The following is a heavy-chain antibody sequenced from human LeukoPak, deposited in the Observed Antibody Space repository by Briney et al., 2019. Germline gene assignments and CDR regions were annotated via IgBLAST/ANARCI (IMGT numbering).Heavy chain of an antibody. D-gene: IGHD5-12*01. J-gene: IGHJ4*02. CDR2: ISDYDGNT. CDR1: GYTFTSYG. Sequence: ASVKLSCKASGYTFTSYGISWGRQTPGQVLEWMGCISDYDGNTNYEQNFQGRVTMTTDTSTSTAYMKLRTLRSDDTAVYYCARLYGMVATQHFDYGGQGTQVTVSS. V-gene: IGHV1-18*01. CDR3: ARLYGMVATQHFDY.